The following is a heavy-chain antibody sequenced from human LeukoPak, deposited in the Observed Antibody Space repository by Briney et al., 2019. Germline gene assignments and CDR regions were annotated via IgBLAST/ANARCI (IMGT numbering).Heavy chain of an antibody. D-gene: IGHD6-6*01. CDR2: INPNSGGT. J-gene: IGHJ4*02. CDR1: GYTFTSYY. Sequence: ASVKVSCKASGYTFTSYYMHWVRQAPGQGLEWMGWINPNSGGTNYAQKFQGRVTMTRDTSISTAYMELSRLRSDDTAVYYCARTNRELVTGFDYWGQGTLVTVSS. CDR3: ARTNRELVTGFDY. V-gene: IGHV1-2*02.